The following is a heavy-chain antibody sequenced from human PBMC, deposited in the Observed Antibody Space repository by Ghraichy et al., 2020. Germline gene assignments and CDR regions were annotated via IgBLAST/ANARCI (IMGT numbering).Heavy chain of an antibody. CDR2: IYHSGST. CDR1: GGSISSSNW. Sequence: SETLSLTCAVSGGSISSSNWWSWVRQPPGQGLEWIGEIYHSGSTSYNPSLKSPVTISVDKSKNQFSLKLSSVTAADTAVYYCASKSLDTAKTNNYYFDYWGQGTLVTVSS. D-gene: IGHD5-18*01. J-gene: IGHJ4*02. CDR3: ASKSLDTAKTNNYYFDY. V-gene: IGHV4-4*02.